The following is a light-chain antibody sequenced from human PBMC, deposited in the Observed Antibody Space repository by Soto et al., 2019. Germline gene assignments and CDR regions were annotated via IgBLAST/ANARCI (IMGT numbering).Light chain of an antibody. J-gene: IGLJ2*01. V-gene: IGLV2-11*01. CDR1: SSDVGGYHY. CDR2: DVN. Sequence: QSALTQPRSVSGSPGQSVTLSCTGTSSDVGGYHYVSWYQHHPGKAPKIIIYDVNKRPSGVPDRFSGSKSGNTASLTISGLQTEDEADYYCCSYAGSYTLVFGGGTKLT. CDR3: CSYAGSYTLV.